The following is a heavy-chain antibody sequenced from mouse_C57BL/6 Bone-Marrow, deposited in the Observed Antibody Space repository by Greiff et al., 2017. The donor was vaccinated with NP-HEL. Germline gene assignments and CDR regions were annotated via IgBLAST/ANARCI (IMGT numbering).Heavy chain of an antibody. CDR2: IDPSDSYT. CDR1: GYTFTSYW. V-gene: IGHV1-59*01. J-gene: IGHJ1*03. Sequence: QVQLQQPGAELVRPGTSVKLSCKASGYTFTSYWMHWVKQRPGQGLEWIGVIDPSDSYTNYNQKFKGKATLTVDTSSSTAYMQLSSLTSEDSAVYYCERSSLYWYFDVWGTGTTVTVSS. D-gene: IGHD1-1*01. CDR3: ERSSLYWYFDV.